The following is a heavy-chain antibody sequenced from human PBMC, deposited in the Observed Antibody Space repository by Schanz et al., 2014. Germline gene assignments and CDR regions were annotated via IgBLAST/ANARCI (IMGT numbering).Heavy chain of an antibody. V-gene: IGHV1-18*01. Sequence: QVQLVQSGAEVKKPGASVRVSCKLSGGTFSSYTISWMRQAPGQGLEWMGWISAYNGNTNYAQKLQGRVTMTTDTSTSTAYMELRSLRSDDTAVYYCVRVPSRDVAFDLWGRGTLVTVSS. CDR3: VRVPSRDVAFDL. D-gene: IGHD3-16*01. J-gene: IGHJ2*01. CDR1: GGTFSSYT. CDR2: ISAYNGNT.